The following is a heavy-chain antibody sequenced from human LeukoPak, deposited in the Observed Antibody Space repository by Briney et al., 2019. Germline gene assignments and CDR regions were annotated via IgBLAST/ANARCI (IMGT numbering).Heavy chain of an antibody. J-gene: IGHJ4*02. V-gene: IGHV3-23*01. CDR3: AKWGDYDILTGYYVSDF. D-gene: IGHD3-9*01. CDR2: ITGSGDTT. CDR1: GFIFRNYA. Sequence: GGSLRLSCAASGFIFRNYAMSWVRQAPGKGPEWVSAITGSGDTTYYADSVKGRFTISRDNSKNTLYVEMNTLRAEDTAVYYCAKWGDYDILTGYYVSDFWGQGTLVTVSS.